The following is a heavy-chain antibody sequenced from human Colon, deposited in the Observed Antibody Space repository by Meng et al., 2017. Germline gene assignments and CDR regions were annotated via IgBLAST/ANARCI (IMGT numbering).Heavy chain of an antibody. J-gene: IGHJ5*02. CDR2: IHYGGST. Sequence: QVQLQESGPGLVKPSETLSLPCTVSGGSLSASDDYWGWIRQPPGKGLEWIGSIHYGGSTFYQPSLRSRVTVSVDTSNNQFSLILSSVTAADTAVYYCARRTTGWILDPWGQGTLVTVSS. V-gene: IGHV4-39*01. CDR1: GGSLSASDDY. CDR3: ARRTTGWILDP. D-gene: IGHD6-19*01.